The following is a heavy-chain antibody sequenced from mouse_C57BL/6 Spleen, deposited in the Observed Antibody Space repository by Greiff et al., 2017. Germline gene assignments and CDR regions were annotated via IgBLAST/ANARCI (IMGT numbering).Heavy chain of an antibody. D-gene: IGHD1-1*01. CDR1: GYTFTSYW. CDR2: IHPNSGST. CDR3: AREHCDSSSYDWYFDV. Sequence: VQLQQPGAELVKPGASVKLSCKASGYTFTSYWMHWVKQRPGQGLEWIGMIHPNSGSTNYNEKFKSKATLTVDKSSSTAYMQLSSLTSENSAVYYCAREHCDSSSYDWYFDVWGKGTTVTVSS. J-gene: IGHJ1*03. V-gene: IGHV1-64*01.